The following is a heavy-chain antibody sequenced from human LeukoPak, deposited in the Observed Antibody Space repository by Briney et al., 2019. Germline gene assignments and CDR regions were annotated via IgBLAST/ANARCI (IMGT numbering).Heavy chain of an antibody. D-gene: IGHD5-18*01. CDR3: ARQRVAMVLSH. V-gene: IGHV4-34*01. Sequence: SETLSLTCAVYGGSFSGYYWSWIRQPPGKGLEWIGEINHSGSTNYNPSLKSRVTMSVDTSKNQFSLKLSSVTAADTAVYYCARQRVAMVLSHWGQGTLVTVSS. J-gene: IGHJ4*02. CDR2: INHSGST. CDR1: GGSFSGYY.